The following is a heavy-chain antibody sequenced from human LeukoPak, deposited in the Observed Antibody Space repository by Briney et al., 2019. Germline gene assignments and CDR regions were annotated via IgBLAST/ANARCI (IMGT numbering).Heavy chain of an antibody. D-gene: IGHD3-3*01. Sequence: GGSLRLSCAASGFTFSSYSMNWVRQAPGKGLEWVSSISSSSSYIYYADSVKGRFTISRDNAKNSLYLQMNSLRAEDTAVYYCARGQPTIFGVVNNWFDPWGQGTLVTVSS. CDR1: GFTFSSYS. CDR2: ISSSSSYI. J-gene: IGHJ5*02. CDR3: ARGQPTIFGVVNNWFDP. V-gene: IGHV3-21*01.